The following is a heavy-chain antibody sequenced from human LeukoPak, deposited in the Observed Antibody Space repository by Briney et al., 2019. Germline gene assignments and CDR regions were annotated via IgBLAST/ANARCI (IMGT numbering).Heavy chain of an antibody. CDR2: ISYSGST. CDR1: DDSISSYY. Sequence: PSETLSLTCTVSDDSISSYYWSWIRQPPGKGLEWIGYISYSGSTNYTPSLKSRVTISVDTSRNQFSLKLTSVTAADTAVYHCARTLQSFYRLGSWGAFDIWGQGTMVSVSS. J-gene: IGHJ3*02. D-gene: IGHD3-16*01. V-gene: IGHV4-59*01. CDR3: ARTLQSFYRLGSWGAFDI.